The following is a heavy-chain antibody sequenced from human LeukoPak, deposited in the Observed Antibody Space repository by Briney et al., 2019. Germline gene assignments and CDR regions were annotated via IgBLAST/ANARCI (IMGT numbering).Heavy chain of an antibody. CDR1: GYTFSNYV. CDR2: ISTYTGNS. CDR3: ARTMTTLTTHGELDF. D-gene: IGHD4-11*01. Sequence: ASVKVSCKASGYTFSNYVLTWVRQAPGQGLEWMGRISTYTGNSNYAQKFQDRVTMTTDTSTSTAYMELRNLSSDDTAVYYCARTMTTLTTHGELDFWGQGTLVTVSS. V-gene: IGHV1-18*01. J-gene: IGHJ4*02.